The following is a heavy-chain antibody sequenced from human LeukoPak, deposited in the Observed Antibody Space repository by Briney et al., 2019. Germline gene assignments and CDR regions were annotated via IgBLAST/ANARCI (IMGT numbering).Heavy chain of an antibody. D-gene: IGHD4-17*01. CDR2: ISSSSSYI. CDR1: GFTFSIYN. CDR3: ARLTTTVTTPFDY. J-gene: IGHJ4*02. V-gene: IGHV3-21*01. Sequence: GGSLRLSCTASGFTFSIYNMNWVRQAPGKGLEWVSSISSSSSYIYYADSVKGRFTISRDNAKNSLYLQMNSLRAEDTAVYYCARLTTTVTTPFDYWGQGTLVTVSS.